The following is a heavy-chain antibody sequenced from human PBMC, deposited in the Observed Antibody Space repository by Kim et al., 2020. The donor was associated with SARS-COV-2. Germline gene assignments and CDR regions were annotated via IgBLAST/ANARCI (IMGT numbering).Heavy chain of an antibody. CDR3: ARDRRDPRREGMDV. CDR2: IYYSGST. Sequence: SETLSLTCTVSGGSISSYYWSWIRQPPGKGLEWIGYIYYSGSTNYNPSLKSRVTISVDTSKNQFSLKLSSVTAADTAVYYCARDRRDPRREGMDVWGQGTTVTVSS. V-gene: IGHV4-59*13. J-gene: IGHJ6*02. CDR1: GGSISSYY.